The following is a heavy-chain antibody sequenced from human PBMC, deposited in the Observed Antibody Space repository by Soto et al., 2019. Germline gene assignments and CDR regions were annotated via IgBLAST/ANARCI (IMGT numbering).Heavy chain of an antibody. J-gene: IGHJ4*02. Sequence: QVQLVQSGAEVKKPGASVRVSCKASGYTFTSYDIYWARQATGQGLEWMGWMNPFSGNAVYTQKFQDRVTMTRDTSINTAYMEMSGLRSEYTSVYYCTRGQGNHWGQGSLVTVSS. CDR3: TRGQGNH. CDR2: MNPFSGNA. CDR1: GYTFTSYD. V-gene: IGHV1-8*01.